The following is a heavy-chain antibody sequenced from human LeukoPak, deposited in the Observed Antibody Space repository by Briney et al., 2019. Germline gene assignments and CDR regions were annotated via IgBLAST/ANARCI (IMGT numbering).Heavy chain of an antibody. CDR2: ISSSGSTI. J-gene: IGHJ6*04. D-gene: IGHD3/OR15-3a*01. CDR1: GFTFSSYE. V-gene: IGHV3-48*03. CDR3: ASLGWTSEEV. Sequence: GGSLGLSCAASGFTFSSYEMNWVRQAPGKGLEWVSYISSSGSTIYYADSVKGRFTISRDNAKNSLYLQMNSLRAEDTAVYYCASLGWTSEEVRGKGTTVTVSS.